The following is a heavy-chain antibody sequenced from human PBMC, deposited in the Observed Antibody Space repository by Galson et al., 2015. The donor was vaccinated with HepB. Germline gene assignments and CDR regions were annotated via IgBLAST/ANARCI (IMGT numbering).Heavy chain of an antibody. CDR3: ARGAKQRDRGYYYYYYMDV. CDR2: TYYRSKWYN. D-gene: IGHD1-26*01. Sequence: CAISGDSVSSNSAAWNRIRQSPSRGLEWLGRTYYRSKWYNDYAVSVKSRITINPDTSKNQFSLQLNSVTPEDTAVYYCARGAKQRDRGYYYYYYMDVWGKGTTVTVSS. V-gene: IGHV6-1*01. J-gene: IGHJ6*03. CDR1: GDSVSSNSAA.